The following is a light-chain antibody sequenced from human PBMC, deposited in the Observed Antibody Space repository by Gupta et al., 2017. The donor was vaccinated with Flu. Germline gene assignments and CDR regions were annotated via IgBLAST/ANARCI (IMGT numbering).Light chain of an antibody. CDR1: QGVRDD. J-gene: IGKJ2*01. CDR3: RQHSSAPYT. V-gene: IGKV1-17*01. Sequence: DIQMTQSPSSLSASVGDRVTITCRASQGVRDDLAWFHQKPGKAPNRLIYAVSSLENGVPSRFSGSGSGTEFTLTISSLQPEDFATYYCRQHSSAPYTFGQGTKLEIK. CDR2: AVS.